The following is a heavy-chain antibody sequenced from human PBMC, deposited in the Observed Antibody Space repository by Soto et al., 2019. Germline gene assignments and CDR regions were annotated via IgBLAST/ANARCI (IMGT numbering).Heavy chain of an antibody. Sequence: EVQLVESGGGLVQPGGSLRLSCAASGFTFSNYWMSWVRQAPGKGLEWVANIKEDGSERYYVDSVKGRFTISRDNAKNSLYLQMTSLRPEDTAFYYCTRGHPSIYNYWGQGTLVTVSS. V-gene: IGHV3-7*01. CDR3: TRGHPSIYNY. CDR1: GFTFSNYW. D-gene: IGHD4-4*01. J-gene: IGHJ4*02. CDR2: IKEDGSER.